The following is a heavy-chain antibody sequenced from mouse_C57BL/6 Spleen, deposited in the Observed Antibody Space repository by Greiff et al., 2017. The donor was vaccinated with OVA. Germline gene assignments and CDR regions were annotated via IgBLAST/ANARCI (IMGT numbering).Heavy chain of an antibody. CDR2: INPNNGGT. Sequence: VQLQQSGPELVKPGASVKIPCKASGYTFTDYNMDWVKQSHGKSLEWIGDINPNNGGTIYNQKFKGKATLTVDKSSSTAYMELRSLTSEDTAVYYCAKLYSNYWYFDVWGTGTTVTVSS. CDR1: GYTFTDYN. J-gene: IGHJ1*03. V-gene: IGHV1-18*01. D-gene: IGHD2-5*01. CDR3: AKLYSNYWYFDV.